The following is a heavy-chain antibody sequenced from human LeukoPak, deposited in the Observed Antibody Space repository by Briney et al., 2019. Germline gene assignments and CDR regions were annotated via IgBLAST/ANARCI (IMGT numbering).Heavy chain of an antibody. CDR3: VKRPQYSTSSNYYYGMDV. D-gene: IGHD6-6*01. Sequence: GGSLRLSCSASGFTFTSYAMQWVRQAPGKGLEYGSVISSIGGSTHYADSVKGRFSISRDNSKNMLYLQMSSLRTEDTAVYYCVKRPQYSTSSNYYYGMDVWGQGTAVTVSS. J-gene: IGHJ6*02. V-gene: IGHV3-64D*09. CDR2: ISSIGGST. CDR1: GFTFTSYA.